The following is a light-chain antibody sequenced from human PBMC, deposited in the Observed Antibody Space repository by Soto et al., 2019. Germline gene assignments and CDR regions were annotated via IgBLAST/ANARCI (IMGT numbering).Light chain of an antibody. J-gene: IGKJ1*01. CDR1: QTIRSNY. Sequence: DNVLTQSPGTLSLSPGERATLSCRASQTIRSNYLAWYRQTPGQAPRLLIYGASNRATGIADRFSGSGSGTDFTLIISRLEPEDFALYYCQQYGSSPWTFGQGTKVEIK. CDR2: GAS. CDR3: QQYGSSPWT. V-gene: IGKV3-20*01.